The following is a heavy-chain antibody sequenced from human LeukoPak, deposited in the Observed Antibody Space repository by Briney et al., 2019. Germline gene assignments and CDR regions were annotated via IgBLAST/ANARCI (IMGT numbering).Heavy chain of an antibody. CDR2: IENDGRTK. CDR3: ARRATTDRGHSYGLDY. Sequence: QPGGSLRLSCPASGVTFRNLGMHWVRQAPGKGLEWVAFIENDGRTKYYADSVKGRFSISRDNSKNTLFLQMNSLRAEATAVYYCARRATTDRGHSYGLDYWGQGTLVTVSS. V-gene: IGHV3-30*12. D-gene: IGHD5-18*01. CDR1: GVTFRNLG. J-gene: IGHJ4*02.